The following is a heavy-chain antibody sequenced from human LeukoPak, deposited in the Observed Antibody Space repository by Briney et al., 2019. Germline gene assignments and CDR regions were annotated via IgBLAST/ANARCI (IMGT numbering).Heavy chain of an antibody. J-gene: IGHJ5*02. V-gene: IGHV4-30-2*01. CDR2: IYHSGST. CDR1: GGSISSGGYS. D-gene: IGHD3-3*01. CDR3: DRGRVKNFWSGYYTSTWFDP. Sequence: PSETLSLTCAVSGGSISSGGYSWSWIRQPPGKGLEWIGYIYHSGSTYYNPSLKSRVTISVDRSKNQFSLKLSSVTAADTSVYYCDRGRVKNFWSGYYTSTWFDPWGQGTLVTVSS.